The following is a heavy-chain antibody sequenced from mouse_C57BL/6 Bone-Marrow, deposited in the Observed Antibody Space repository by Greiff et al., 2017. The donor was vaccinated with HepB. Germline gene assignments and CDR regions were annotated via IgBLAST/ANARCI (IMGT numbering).Heavy chain of an antibody. Sequence: QVQLQQPGAELVKPGASVKMSCKASGYTFTSYWITWVKQRPGQGLEWIGDIYPGSGSTNYNEKFKSKATLTVDTSSSTAYMQLSSLTSEDSAVYYGARRASTVVESLYYAMDYWGQGTSVTVSS. V-gene: IGHV1-55*01. D-gene: IGHD1-1*01. CDR3: ARRASTVVESLYYAMDY. CDR1: GYTFTSYW. J-gene: IGHJ4*01. CDR2: IYPGSGST.